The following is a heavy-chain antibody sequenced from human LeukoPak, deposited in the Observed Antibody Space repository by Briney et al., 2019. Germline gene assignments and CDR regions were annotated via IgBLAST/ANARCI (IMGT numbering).Heavy chain of an antibody. D-gene: IGHD5-18*01. Sequence: PGGSLRLSGAASGFTFSDYYMSWIRQAPGKGLEWVSYISSSSSYTNYADSVKGRFTISRDNAKNSLYLQMNSLRAEDTAVYYCASYPPRIHLLFEDYWGPVTLVTVSS. CDR3: ASYPPRIHLLFEDY. J-gene: IGHJ4*02. CDR1: GFTFSDYY. CDR2: ISSSSSYT. V-gene: IGHV3-11*06.